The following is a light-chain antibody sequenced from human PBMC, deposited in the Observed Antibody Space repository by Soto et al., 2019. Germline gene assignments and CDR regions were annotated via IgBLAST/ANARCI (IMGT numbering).Light chain of an antibody. CDR2: DVS. Sequence: QSALTQPASVSGSPGQSIAISCTGTSSDVGSYTYVSWYQQHPGKAPKLMIFDVSNRPSGVSDRFSGSKSGNTASLTISGLHADDEADYYCSSYTISSTYVFGTGTKVTVL. CDR1: SSDVGSYTY. V-gene: IGLV2-14*01. J-gene: IGLJ1*01. CDR3: SSYTISSTYV.